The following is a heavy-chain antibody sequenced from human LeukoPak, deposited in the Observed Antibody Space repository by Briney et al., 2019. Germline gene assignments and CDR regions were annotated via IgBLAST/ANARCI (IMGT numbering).Heavy chain of an antibody. CDR2: ISSSSSTI. V-gene: IGHV3-48*02. Sequence: GGSLRLSCAASGFTFSTYSMNWVRQAPGRGLEWVSYISSSSSTIYYADSVKGRFTMSRENAKNSLYLQMNSLRDEDTAVYYCARGDLSNFDSWGQGTLVTVSS. CDR1: GFTFSTYS. D-gene: IGHD2-21*02. J-gene: IGHJ4*02. CDR3: ARGDLSNFDS.